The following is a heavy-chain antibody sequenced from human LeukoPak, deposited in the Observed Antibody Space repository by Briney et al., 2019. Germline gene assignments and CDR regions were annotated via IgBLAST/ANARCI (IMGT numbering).Heavy chain of an antibody. CDR1: DGSVSDYF. D-gene: IGHD6-13*01. CDR3: ARGMSSTWFDSTSKYYFDC. CDR2: LSDTGNT. J-gene: IGHJ4*02. V-gene: IGHV4-59*02. Sequence: PSETLSLTCTVSDGSVSDYFWSWMRQSPGKGLEWIGYLSDTGNTNSNPSLKSRFFMSVDTSRNQFSLRLTSVTAADTAVYYCARGMSSTWFDSTSKYYFDCWGPGTPVTVSS.